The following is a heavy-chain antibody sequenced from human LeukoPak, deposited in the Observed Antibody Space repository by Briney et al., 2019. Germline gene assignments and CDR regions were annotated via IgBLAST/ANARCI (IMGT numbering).Heavy chain of an antibody. D-gene: IGHD6-13*01. Sequence: GGSLRLSCAASGFTFSSYGMSWVRQAPGKGLEWVSAISGSGGSTYYADSVKGRFTISRDNSKNTLYLQMNSLRAEDTAVYYCAKDDVQQLVPFDYWGQGTLVTVSS. CDR3: AKDDVQQLVPFDY. CDR2: ISGSGGST. CDR1: GFTFSSYG. J-gene: IGHJ4*02. V-gene: IGHV3-23*01.